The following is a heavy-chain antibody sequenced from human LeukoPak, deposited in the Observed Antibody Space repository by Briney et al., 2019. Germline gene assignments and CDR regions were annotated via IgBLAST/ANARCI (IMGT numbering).Heavy chain of an antibody. J-gene: IGHJ4*02. CDR1: GFSLSTSGVG. Sequence: SGPTLVKPTQTLTLTCTFSGFSLSTSGVGVSWIRQPPGKALEWLALIYWNDDKRYSPSLKSRLTITKDTSKNQVVLTMTHMDPVDTATYYCAHRHRMPHFDYWGQGTLVTVSS. D-gene: IGHD2-15*01. CDR3: AHRHRMPHFDY. CDR2: IYWNDDK. V-gene: IGHV2-5*01.